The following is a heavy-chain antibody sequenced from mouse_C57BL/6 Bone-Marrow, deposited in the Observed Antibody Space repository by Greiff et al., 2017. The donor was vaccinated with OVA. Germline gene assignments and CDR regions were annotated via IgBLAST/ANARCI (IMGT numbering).Heavy chain of an antibody. CDR3: VRQYYAYERNYSMDY. CDR1: GFSFNTYA. D-gene: IGHD2-2*01. CDR2: IRSKSNNYAT. J-gene: IGHJ4*01. Sequence: EVQRVESGGGLVQPKGSLKLSCAASGFSFNTYAMNWVRQAPGKGLEWVARIRSKSNNYATYYADSVKDRFTISRDDSASMLYLQMNNMKTEDIAMEYCVRQYYAYERNYSMDYWGQGTSVTVSS. V-gene: IGHV10-1*01.